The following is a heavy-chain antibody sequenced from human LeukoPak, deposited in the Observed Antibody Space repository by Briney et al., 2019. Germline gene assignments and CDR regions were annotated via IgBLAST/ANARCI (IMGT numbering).Heavy chain of an antibody. D-gene: IGHD3-22*01. Sequence: GESLKISCTASGYTFTNFWIGWVRQMPGKGLEWVGIIYPGESEGTYSPSFQGQVTISADKSINTAYLQLSSLKAAATAIYYCARTYDSRGYYIDYWGQGTLVTVSS. CDR1: GYTFTNFW. V-gene: IGHV5-51*01. CDR2: IYPGESEG. CDR3: ARTYDSRGYYIDY. J-gene: IGHJ4*02.